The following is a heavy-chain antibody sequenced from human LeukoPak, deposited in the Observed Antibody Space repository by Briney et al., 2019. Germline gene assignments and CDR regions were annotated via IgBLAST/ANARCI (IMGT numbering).Heavy chain of an antibody. CDR1: GFTFSSYS. D-gene: IGHD3-3*01. V-gene: IGHV3-48*01. Sequence: PGGSLRLSCAASGFTFSSYSMNWVRQAPGKGLEWVSYISSSSSTIYYADSVKGRFTISRDNAKNSLYLQMNSLRAEDTAVYYCARDNIPDFWSGSSDPWGQGTLVTVSS. CDR2: ISSSSSTI. CDR3: ARDNIPDFWSGSSDP. J-gene: IGHJ5*02.